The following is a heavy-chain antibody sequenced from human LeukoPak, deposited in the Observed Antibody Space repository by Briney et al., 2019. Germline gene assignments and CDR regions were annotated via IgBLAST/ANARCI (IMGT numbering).Heavy chain of an antibody. D-gene: IGHD1-7*01. CDR3: VRDRELFY. J-gene: IGHJ4*02. CDR2: VYNSGST. CDR1: GGSISIYY. Sequence: SETLSLTCTVSGGSISIYYWSWIRQPTGKGLEWLGYVYNSGSTDYNPSLKSRVTISADTSKNQFSLKLSSVTAADTAVYYCVRDRELFYWGQGTLVTVSS. V-gene: IGHV4-59*01.